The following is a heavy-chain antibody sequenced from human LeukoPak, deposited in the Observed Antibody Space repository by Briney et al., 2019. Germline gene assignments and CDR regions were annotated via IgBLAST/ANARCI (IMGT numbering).Heavy chain of an antibody. CDR2: ISSSSSYI. V-gene: IGHV3-21*01. D-gene: IGHD6-13*01. J-gene: IGHJ4*02. CDR3: AKAVLAAAGYYFDY. Sequence: GGSLRLSCAASGFTFSSYSMNWVRQAPGKGLEWVSSISSSSSYIYYADSVKGRFTISRDNAKNSLYLQMNSLRAEDTAVYYCAKAVLAAAGYYFDYWGQGTLVTVSS. CDR1: GFTFSSYS.